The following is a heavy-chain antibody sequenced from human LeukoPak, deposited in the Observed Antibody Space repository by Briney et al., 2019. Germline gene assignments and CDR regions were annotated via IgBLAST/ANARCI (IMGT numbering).Heavy chain of an antibody. Sequence: SETLSLTCAAYGGSFSDYYWSWIRQPPGKGLEWIGEINHSGSTNYNPSLKSRVTISVDTSKNQFSLKLSSVTAADTAVYYCATLRRYYGMDVWGQGTTVTVSS. V-gene: IGHV4-34*01. CDR1: GGSFSDYY. CDR3: ATLRRYYGMDV. CDR2: INHSGST. J-gene: IGHJ6*02.